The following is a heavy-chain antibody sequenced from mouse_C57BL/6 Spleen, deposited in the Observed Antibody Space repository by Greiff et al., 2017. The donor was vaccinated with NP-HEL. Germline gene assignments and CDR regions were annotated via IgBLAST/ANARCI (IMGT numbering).Heavy chain of an antibody. J-gene: IGHJ4*01. Sequence: EVMLVESGAGLVKPGGSLKLSCAASGFTFSSYAMSWVRQTPEKRLEWVAYISSGGDYIYYADTVKGRFTISRDNARNTLYLQMSRLTSEDTAMYYCTRDAYGSSYYNAMDYWGQGTSVTVSS. CDR3: TRDAYGSSYYNAMDY. D-gene: IGHD1-1*01. V-gene: IGHV5-9-1*02. CDR1: GFTFSSYA. CDR2: ISSGGDYI.